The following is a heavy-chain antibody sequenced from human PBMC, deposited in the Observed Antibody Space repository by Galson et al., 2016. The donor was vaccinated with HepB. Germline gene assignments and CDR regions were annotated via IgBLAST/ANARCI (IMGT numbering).Heavy chain of an antibody. Sequence: SLRLSCAASGFSISTYWMHWLRRGPGKGLEWVSRIGPDGSGTLFGDSVKGRFTISKDNAKNALSLQMNSLRVEDTAVYYCVRDQSPGGVAYWGQGALVTVSS. CDR3: VRDQSPGGVAY. CDR2: IGPDGSGT. J-gene: IGHJ4*02. CDR1: GFSISTYW. V-gene: IGHV3-74*01. D-gene: IGHD3-16*01.